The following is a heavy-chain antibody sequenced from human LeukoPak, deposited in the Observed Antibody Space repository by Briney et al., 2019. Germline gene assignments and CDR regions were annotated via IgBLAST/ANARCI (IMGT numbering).Heavy chain of an antibody. CDR1: GLTFSSYG. Sequence: GGSLRLSCAASGLTFSSYGMHWVRPAPGKGLEWVALIWYDGSNKYSADTVKGRFTISRDNSKNTLYMQMNSLRAEDTAVYYCARDRDYDSSGYFDYWGQGTLVTVSS. D-gene: IGHD3-22*01. J-gene: IGHJ4*02. CDR2: IWYDGSNK. CDR3: ARDRDYDSSGYFDY. V-gene: IGHV3-33*01.